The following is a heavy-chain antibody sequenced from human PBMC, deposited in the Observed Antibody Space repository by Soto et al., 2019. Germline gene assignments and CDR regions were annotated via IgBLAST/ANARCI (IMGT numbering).Heavy chain of an antibody. J-gene: IGHJ6*02. CDR2: IIPIFGTA. CDR1: GGTFSSYA. Sequence: SVKVSCKASGGTFSSYAISWVRQAPGQGLEWMGGIIPIFGTANYAQKFQGRVTITADESTSTAYMELSSLRSEDTAVYYRAREFRFLEIYYGMDVWGQGTTVTVSS. D-gene: IGHD3-3*01. CDR3: AREFRFLEIYYGMDV. V-gene: IGHV1-69*13.